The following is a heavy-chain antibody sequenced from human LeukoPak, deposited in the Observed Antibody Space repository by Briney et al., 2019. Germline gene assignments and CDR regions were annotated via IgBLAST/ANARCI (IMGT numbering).Heavy chain of an antibody. CDR3: TRPLYYYGSGSLDY. Sequence: GGSLRLSCAASGFTFSGSAMHWVRQVSGKGLEWVGRIRSKANSYATAYAAPVKGRFTISRDGSKNTAYLQMNSLKTEDTAVYYCTRPLYYYGSGSLDYWGQGTLVTVSS. CDR1: GFTFSGSA. D-gene: IGHD3-10*01. CDR2: IRSKANSYAT. V-gene: IGHV3-73*01. J-gene: IGHJ4*02.